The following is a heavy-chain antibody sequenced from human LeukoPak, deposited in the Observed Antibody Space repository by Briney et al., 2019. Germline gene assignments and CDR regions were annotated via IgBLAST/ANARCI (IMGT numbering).Heavy chain of an antibody. J-gene: IGHJ6*02. CDR1: GFTFSSYS. Sequence: GGSLRLSCAASGFTFSSYSMNWVRQAPGKGLEGVSSISSSSSYIYYEDSVKGRFTISRDNAKNSLYLQMNSLRAEDTAVYYCARDPGGAGRVYGMDVWGQGTTVTVSS. CDR3: ARDPGGAGRVYGMDV. D-gene: IGHD1-26*01. CDR2: ISSSSSYI. V-gene: IGHV3-21*01.